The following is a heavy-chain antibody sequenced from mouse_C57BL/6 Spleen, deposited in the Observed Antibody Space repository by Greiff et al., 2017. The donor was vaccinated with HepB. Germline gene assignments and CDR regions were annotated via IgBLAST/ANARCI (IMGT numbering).Heavy chain of an antibody. CDR3: ARGWTVVARDY. J-gene: IGHJ2*01. CDR1: GYTFTRYW. V-gene: IGHV1-52*01. CDR2: IDPSDSET. D-gene: IGHD1-1*01. Sequence: VQLQQPGAELVMPGSSVMLSCKASGYTFTRYWMHWVKQRSIQGLEWIGNIDPSDSETHYNQKFKDKATLTGDKSSSTAYMQLSSRTSEDSAVYSCARGWTVVARDYWGQGTTLTVSS.